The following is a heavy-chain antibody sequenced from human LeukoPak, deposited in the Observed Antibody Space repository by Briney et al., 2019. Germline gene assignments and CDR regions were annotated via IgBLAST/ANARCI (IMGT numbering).Heavy chain of an antibody. CDR2: INAGGINT. CDR1: GFTFSNYA. CDR3: AKLVETTNY. V-gene: IGHV3-23*01. D-gene: IGHD1-26*01. J-gene: IGHJ4*02. Sequence: GGSLRLSCAASGFTFSNYAMIWVRQAPGKGLEWVSAINAGGINTYYADSVKGRFTISRDNSKNTLYLRMNSMRAEDTAVYYCAKLVETTNYWGQGTLVTVSS.